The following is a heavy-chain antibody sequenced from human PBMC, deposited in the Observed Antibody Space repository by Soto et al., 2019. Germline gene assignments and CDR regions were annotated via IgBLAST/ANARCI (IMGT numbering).Heavy chain of an antibody. Sequence: EGSLRLSCAASGFTFSSYGMHWVRQAPGKGLEWVAVIWYDGSNKYYADSVKGRFTISRDNSKNTLYLQMNSLRAEDTAVYYCARSRQGTGSYSPYFDYWGQGTLVTVSS. CDR1: GFTFSSYG. D-gene: IGHD1-26*01. J-gene: IGHJ4*02. CDR3: ARSRQGTGSYSPYFDY. V-gene: IGHV3-33*01. CDR2: IWYDGSNK.